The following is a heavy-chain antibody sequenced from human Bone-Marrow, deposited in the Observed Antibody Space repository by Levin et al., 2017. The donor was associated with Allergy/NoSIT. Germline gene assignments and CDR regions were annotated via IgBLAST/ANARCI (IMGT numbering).Heavy chain of an antibody. V-gene: IGHV3-7*01. J-gene: IGHJ3*02. CDR3: ARDMITFGGVIVHDAFDI. CDR1: GFTFSSYW. CDR2: IKQDGSEK. D-gene: IGHD3-16*02. Sequence: GESLKISCAASGFTFSSYWMSWVRQAPGKGLEWVANIKQDGSEKYYVDSVKGRFTISRDNAKNSLYLQMNSLRAEDTAVYYCARDMITFGGVIVHDAFDIWGQGTMVTVSS.